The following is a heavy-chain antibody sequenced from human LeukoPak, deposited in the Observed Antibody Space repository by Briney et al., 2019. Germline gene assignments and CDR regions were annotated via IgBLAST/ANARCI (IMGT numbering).Heavy chain of an antibody. CDR1: GDSISSGDNY. V-gene: IGHV4-30-4*01. CDR3: ARDSGTYLFDF. CDR2: IYYNGSP. Sequence: SETLSLTCTVSGDSISSGDNYCSWIRQPPGKGLEWIGYIYYNGSPNYNPSLERRVTMSMDASKNQFSLELRSVTATDTAVYYCARDSGTYLFDFWGQGALVTVSS. J-gene: IGHJ4*02. D-gene: IGHD1-26*01.